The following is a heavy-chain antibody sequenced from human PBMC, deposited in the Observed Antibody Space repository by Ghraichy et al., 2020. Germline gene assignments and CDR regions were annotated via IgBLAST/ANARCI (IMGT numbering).Heavy chain of an antibody. V-gene: IGHV3-21*01. D-gene: IGHD3-22*01. CDR1: GFTFSSYS. Sequence: GESLNISCAASGFTFSSYSMNWVRQAPGKGLEWVSSISSSSSYIYYADSVKGRFTISRDNAKNSLYLQMNSLRAEDTAVYYCARAKGHYDSSGYYAKHAFDIWGQGTMVTVSS. CDR2: ISSSSSYI. CDR3: ARAKGHYDSSGYYAKHAFDI. J-gene: IGHJ3*02.